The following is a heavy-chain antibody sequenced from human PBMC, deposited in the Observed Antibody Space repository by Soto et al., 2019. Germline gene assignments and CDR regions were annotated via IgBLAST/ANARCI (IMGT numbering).Heavy chain of an antibody. D-gene: IGHD5-12*01. CDR3: ARAQEPATILVTFNI. Sequence: QVQLVQSGAEVKKPGSSVKVSCTASGYTFNNYTLTWVRQAPGQGLAWLGRIIPILGIPNYAQSFQGRVTITADESTRKVYMELSSLRSEDTAIYYCARAQEPATILVTFNIWGQGTMLTVSS. V-gene: IGHV1-69*02. CDR1: GYTFNNYT. CDR2: IIPILGIP. J-gene: IGHJ3*02.